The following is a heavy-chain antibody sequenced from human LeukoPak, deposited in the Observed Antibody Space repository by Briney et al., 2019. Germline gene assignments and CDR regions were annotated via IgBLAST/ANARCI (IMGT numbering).Heavy chain of an antibody. CDR2: MNPNSGGT. V-gene: IGHV1-8*01. D-gene: IGHD1-20*01. Sequence: ASVKVSCKASGYTFTTYGINWVRQAPGQGLEWVAWMNPNSGGTVYAQNFQGRVTLARDTSIGTAYMELNSLTSEDTAVYYCARHNGRQDAFDIWGQGTMVTVSS. J-gene: IGHJ3*02. CDR1: GYTFTTYG. CDR3: ARHNGRQDAFDI.